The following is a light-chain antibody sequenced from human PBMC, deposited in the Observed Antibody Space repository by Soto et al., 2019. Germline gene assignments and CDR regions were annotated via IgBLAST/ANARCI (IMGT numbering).Light chain of an antibody. J-gene: IGKJ5*01. CDR1: QSISSW. CDR3: LQHNSYPSIT. V-gene: IGKV1-5*01. Sequence: DIQMTQSPSTLSASVGDRVTITCRSSQSISSWLAWYQQKPGKAPKLLIYAASTLQSGVPSRFSGSGSGTEFTLTISSLQPEDFATYYCLQHNSYPSITFGQGTRLEIK. CDR2: AAS.